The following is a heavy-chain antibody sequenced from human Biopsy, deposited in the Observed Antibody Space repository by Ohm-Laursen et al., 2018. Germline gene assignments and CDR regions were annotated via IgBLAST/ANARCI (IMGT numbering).Heavy chain of an antibody. CDR1: GGSFTGHY. D-gene: IGHD2-15*01. V-gene: IGHV4-4*09. CDR3: ARMDCSGGSCHYYSYGMDV. J-gene: IGHJ6*02. Sequence: TLSLTCTVSGGSFTGHYWTWIRQPPGKGLECIGNIHHSGSTKYNPSLKSRLTISVDTSKNLFSLKLSSVTAADTAVYYCARMDCSGGSCHYYSYGMDVWDQGTTVTVSS. CDR2: IHHSGST.